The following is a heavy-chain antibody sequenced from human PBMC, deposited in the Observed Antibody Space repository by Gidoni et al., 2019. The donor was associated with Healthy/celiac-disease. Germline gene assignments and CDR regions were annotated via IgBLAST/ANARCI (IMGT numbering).Heavy chain of an antibody. CDR2: ISSSSSYI. J-gene: IGHJ6*02. CDR3: ARADTTDYGMDV. D-gene: IGHD4-4*01. Sequence: EVQLVESGGGLVKPGGSLRLSCAASGFTFSSYSMNWVRQAPGKGLEWVSSISSSSSYIYYADSVKGRFTISRDNAKNSLYLQMNGLRAEDTAVYYCARADTTDYGMDVWGQGTTVTVSS. V-gene: IGHV3-21*01. CDR1: GFTFSSYS.